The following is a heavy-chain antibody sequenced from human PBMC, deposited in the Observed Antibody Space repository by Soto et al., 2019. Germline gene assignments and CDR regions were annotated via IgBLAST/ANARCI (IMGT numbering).Heavy chain of an antibody. J-gene: IGHJ3*02. D-gene: IGHD2-15*01. CDR2: ISAYNGNT. CDR3: ARGNRIEAFDI. CDR1: GYTFSSYG. Sequence: GASVKVSCKASGYTFSSYGFSWVRQAPGQGLEWMGWISAYNGNTNYAQKFQGRVTMTTETSTSTAYMELRCLRSDDTAVYYCARGNRIEAFDIWGQGTMVTVSS. V-gene: IGHV1-18*01.